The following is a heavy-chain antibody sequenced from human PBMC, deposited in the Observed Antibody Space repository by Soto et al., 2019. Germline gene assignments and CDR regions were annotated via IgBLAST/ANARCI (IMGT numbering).Heavy chain of an antibody. V-gene: IGHV1-18*01. D-gene: IGHD6-13*01. CDR1: GYTFTSYG. CDR2: ISAYNGNT. Sequence: ASVKVSCKASGYTFTSYGISLVRQAPGQGLEWMGWISAYNGNTNYAQKLQGRVTMTTDTSTSTAYMELRSLRSDDTAVYYCARDTPPRIAADLRYYYYGMEVWGQGTTVTVSS. J-gene: IGHJ6*02. CDR3: ARDTPPRIAADLRYYYYGMEV.